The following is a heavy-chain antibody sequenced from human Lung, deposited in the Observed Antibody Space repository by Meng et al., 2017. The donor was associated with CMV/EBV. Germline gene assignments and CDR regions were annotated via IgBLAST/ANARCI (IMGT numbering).Heavy chain of an antibody. J-gene: IGHJ4*02. CDR2: IYWDDYK. V-gene: IGHV2-5*02. D-gene: IGHD3-22*01. CDR1: LSTDGVG. CDR3: ARRPSSYYDSSGYFFADY. Sequence: LSTDGVGVGWIRQPPGQALEWLALIYWDDYKRYSPSLKSRLTITKDTSKNQVVLTMTNMDPVDTATYYCARRPSSYYDSSGYFFADYWGRGTLVTVSS.